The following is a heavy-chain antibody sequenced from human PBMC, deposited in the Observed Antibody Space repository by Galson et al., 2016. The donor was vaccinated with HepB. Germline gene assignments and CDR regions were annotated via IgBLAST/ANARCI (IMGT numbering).Heavy chain of an antibody. V-gene: IGHV3-21*04. J-gene: IGHJ4*02. D-gene: IGHD1-26*01. CDR1: GFTFSSYS. CDR3: AKANSLGAQPMN. CDR2: IDTSGSSK. Sequence: SLRLSCAASGFTFSSYSMNWVRQAPGKGLEWVSSIDTSGSSKSYADSVKGRFGISRDNSRNTLHLQMDNLRVEDTAVYYCAKANSLGAQPMNWGQGTLVTVSS.